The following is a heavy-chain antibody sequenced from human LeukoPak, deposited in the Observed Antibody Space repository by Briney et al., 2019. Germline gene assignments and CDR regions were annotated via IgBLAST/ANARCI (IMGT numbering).Heavy chain of an antibody. J-gene: IGHJ4*02. Sequence: SQTLSLTCAISGDSVSSNSAAWSWIRQSPSRGLEWLGRTYYRSKWYNDYAVSVKSRITINPDTSKNQLSLQLNSVTPEDTAVYYCARDQRYCSSTSCRAGSDYWGQGTLVTVSS. CDR2: TYYRSKWYN. CDR3: ARDQRYCSSTSCRAGSDY. CDR1: GDSVSSNSAA. D-gene: IGHD2-2*01. V-gene: IGHV6-1*01.